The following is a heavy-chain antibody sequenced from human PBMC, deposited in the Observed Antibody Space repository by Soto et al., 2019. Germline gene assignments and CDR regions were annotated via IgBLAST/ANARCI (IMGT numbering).Heavy chain of an antibody. V-gene: IGHV3-23*01. J-gene: IGHJ4*01. CDR1: GFTFINYA. Sequence: PGGTLRLSCAACGFTFINYAISWVRHAPWKGLEWVSTISGTGVSPYYADFVKRRFTVSRDNSENTLYLQLNSLTVEDTAVYFCAKGQWLVLYFDYWGHLTLVTFSS. CDR3: AKGQWLVLYFDY. D-gene: IGHD6-19*01. CDR2: ISGTGVSP.